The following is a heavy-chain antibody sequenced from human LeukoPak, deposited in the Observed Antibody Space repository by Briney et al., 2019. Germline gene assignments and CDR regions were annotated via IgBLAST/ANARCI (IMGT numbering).Heavy chain of an antibody. V-gene: IGHV3-74*01. J-gene: IGHJ4*02. CDR3: AVERSGYDSYLDY. CDR1: GFTFSSYW. CDR2: INSDGSST. Sequence: GGSLRLSCAASGFTFSSYWMHWVRQAPGKGPVWVSRINSDGSSTSYADSVKGRFTISRDNAKNTLYLQMNSLRAEDTAVYYCAVERSGYDSYLDYWGQGTLVTVSS. D-gene: IGHD5-12*01.